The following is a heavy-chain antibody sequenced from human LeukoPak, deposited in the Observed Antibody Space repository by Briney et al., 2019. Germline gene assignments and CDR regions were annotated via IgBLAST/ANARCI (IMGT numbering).Heavy chain of an antibody. D-gene: IGHD3-10*01. CDR2: ISTDGSST. Sequence: GSLRLSCAASGFTFSNHWMHWVRQAPGKGLVWVSRISTDGSSTTYADSVKGRFTISRDNAKNTLYLQMNSLRAEDTAVYYCARDRGFGELYDWFDPWGQGTLVTVSS. V-gene: IGHV3-74*01. CDR3: ARDRGFGELYDWFDP. J-gene: IGHJ5*02. CDR1: GFTFSNHW.